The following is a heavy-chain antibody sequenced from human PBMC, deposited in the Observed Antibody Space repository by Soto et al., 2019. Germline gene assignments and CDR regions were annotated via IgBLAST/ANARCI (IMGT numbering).Heavy chain of an antibody. CDR3: ARLYTSLDDYGDYYYYMDV. CDR2: IYYSGST. V-gene: IGHV4-59*01. CDR1: GGSISSYY. Sequence: SETLSLTCTVSGGSISSYYWSWIRQPPGKGLEWIGYIYYSGSTNYNPSLKSRVTISVDTSKNQFSLKLSSVTAADTAVYYCARLYTSLDDYGDYYYYMDVWGKGTTVTVSS. J-gene: IGHJ6*03. D-gene: IGHD4-17*01.